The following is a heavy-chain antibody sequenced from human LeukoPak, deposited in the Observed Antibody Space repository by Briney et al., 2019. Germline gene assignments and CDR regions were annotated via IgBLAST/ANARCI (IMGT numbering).Heavy chain of an antibody. J-gene: IGHJ6*03. D-gene: IGHD1-7*01. Sequence: GGSLRLSCAASGFIFSSYWMTWVRQAPGKGLEWVANIKQAGSESSYVDSVKGRFTISRDNAKNSLYLQIKGLRAEDTAVYYCARMREELELQGTYYYYMDVWGKGTTVTVSS. CDR3: ARMREELELQGTYYYYMDV. CDR2: IKQAGSES. CDR1: GFIFSSYW. V-gene: IGHV3-7*01.